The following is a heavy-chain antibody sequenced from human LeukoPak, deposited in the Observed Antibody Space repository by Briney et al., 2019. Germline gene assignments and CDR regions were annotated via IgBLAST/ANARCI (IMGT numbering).Heavy chain of an antibody. D-gene: IGHD3-3*01. J-gene: IGHJ6*03. Sequence: VASVKVSCKASGYTFTSYYMHWVRQAPGQGLEWMGIINPSGGSTNYAQKFQGRVTITTDESTSTAYMELSSLRSEDTAVYYCARGIYFWSGPQLNYYMDVWGKGTTVTVSS. V-gene: IGHV1-46*01. CDR2: INPSGGST. CDR3: ARGIYFWSGPQLNYYMDV. CDR1: GYTFTSYY.